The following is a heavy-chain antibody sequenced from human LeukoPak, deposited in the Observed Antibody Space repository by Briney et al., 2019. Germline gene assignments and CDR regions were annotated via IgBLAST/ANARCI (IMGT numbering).Heavy chain of an antibody. J-gene: IGHJ1*01. CDR1: GFTFSSYA. Sequence: GGSLRLSCSASGFTFSSYAMHWVRQAPGRGLEYVSPISSNGGSTYYADSVKGRFTISRDNSKNTLYLQMSSLGGEDTAGYYCVKGRRIAVAGEYFQHWGQGTLVTVSS. V-gene: IGHV3-64D*09. D-gene: IGHD6-19*01. CDR2: ISSNGGST. CDR3: VKGRRIAVAGEYFQH.